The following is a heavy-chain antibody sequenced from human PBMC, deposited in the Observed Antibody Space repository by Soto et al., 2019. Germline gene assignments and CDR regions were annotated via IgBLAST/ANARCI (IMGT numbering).Heavy chain of an antibody. J-gene: IGHJ5*02. V-gene: IGHV3-7*03. Sequence: SPRLSCAVSGFRFRDYWMSWVRQAPGKGLEWVANIKQDESDKYYVDSVEGRFTISRDNAKNALYLQMNSLRVEDTAVYYCAAYGYTMTCTHFHGYSWGQGTQVTVFS. CDR1: GFRFRDYW. D-gene: IGHD3-22*01. CDR3: AAYGYTMTCTHFHGYS. CDR2: IKQDESDK.